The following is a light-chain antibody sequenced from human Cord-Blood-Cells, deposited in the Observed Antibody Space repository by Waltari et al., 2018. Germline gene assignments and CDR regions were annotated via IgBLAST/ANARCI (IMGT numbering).Light chain of an antibody. J-gene: IGLJ1*01. CDR1: SSDVGGYNY. V-gene: IGLV2-14*01. CDR2: DVS. Sequence: QSALTQPASVSGSPGQSITFSCTGTSSDVGGYNYVSWYQQHPGKAPKLMIYDVSNRPAGVSNRFSGSKSGNTASLTISVLQAEDEADYYCSSYTSSSTLYVFGTGTKVTVL. CDR3: SSYTSSSTLYV.